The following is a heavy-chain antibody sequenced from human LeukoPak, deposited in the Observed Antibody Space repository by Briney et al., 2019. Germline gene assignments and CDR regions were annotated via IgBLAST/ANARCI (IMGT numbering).Heavy chain of an antibody. Sequence: SQTLSHTCTVSGGSISSGGYYWSWIRQHPGKGLEWIGYIYYSGSTYYNPSLKSRVTISVDTSKNQFSLKLSSVTAADTAVYYCARVSSLVLRYFDWLSEYWFDPWGQGTLVTVSS. D-gene: IGHD3-9*01. CDR3: ARVSSLVLRYFDWLSEYWFDP. J-gene: IGHJ5*02. CDR2: IYYSGST. V-gene: IGHV4-31*03. CDR1: GGSISSGGYY.